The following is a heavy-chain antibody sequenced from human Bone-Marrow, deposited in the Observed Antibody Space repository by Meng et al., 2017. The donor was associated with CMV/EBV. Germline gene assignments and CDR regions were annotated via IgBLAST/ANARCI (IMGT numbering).Heavy chain of an antibody. CDR3: ARNDITVFGVPSPFDS. V-gene: IGHV3-74*01. J-gene: IGHJ4*02. CDR2: INSDGSST. Sequence: GESLKISCAASGFTFSSYWMHWVRQAPGKGLVWVSRINSDGSSTSYADSVKGRFTISRDNAENSLSLQMNNLRAEDTAVYYCARNDITVFGVPSPFDSWGQGTLVTVSS. CDR1: GFTFSSYW. D-gene: IGHD3-3*01.